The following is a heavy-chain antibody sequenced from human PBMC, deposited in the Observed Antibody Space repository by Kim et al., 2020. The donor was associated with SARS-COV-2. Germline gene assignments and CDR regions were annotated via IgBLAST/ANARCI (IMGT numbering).Heavy chain of an antibody. CDR1: GYTFTSYG. V-gene: IGHV1-18*01. J-gene: IGHJ5*02. D-gene: IGHD6-13*01. CDR3: ARVVEQQQVGWFDP. Sequence: ASVKVSCKASGYTFTSYGISWVRQAPGQGLEWMGWISAYNGNTNYAQKLQGRVTMTTVTSTSTAYMELRSLRSDDTAVYYCARVVEQQQVGWFDPWGQGTLVTVSS. CDR2: ISAYNGNT.